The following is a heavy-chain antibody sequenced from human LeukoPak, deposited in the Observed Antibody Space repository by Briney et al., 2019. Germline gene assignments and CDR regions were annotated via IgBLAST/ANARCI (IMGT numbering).Heavy chain of an antibody. V-gene: IGHV1-2*02. CDR1: GYTFTGYY. J-gene: IGHJ4*02. CDR2: INPSSGDT. D-gene: IGHD6-19*01. Sequence: GASVKVSCKASGYTFTGYYLHWVRQAPGQGLEWMGRINPSSGDTNYAQKSQGRVTMTRDTSISTAYLELSTLTSDDTAVYFCARVSVAGTPDRDYFDHWGQGTLVTVSS. CDR3: ARVSVAGTPDRDYFDH.